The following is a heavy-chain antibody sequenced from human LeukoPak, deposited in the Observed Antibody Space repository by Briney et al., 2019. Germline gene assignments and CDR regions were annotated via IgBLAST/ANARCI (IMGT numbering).Heavy chain of an antibody. CDR1: GVSISGSC. Sequence: SETLSLTCSVSGVSISGSCWSWIRQPPGKGLEWLGYICNSGSNNYNPSLKSRVTISVDTSKNQFSLKLSSVTAADTAVYYCARGSGTVAYWGQGTLVTVSS. V-gene: IGHV4-59*12. CDR3: ARGSGTVAY. D-gene: IGHD4-11*01. J-gene: IGHJ4*02. CDR2: ICNSGSN.